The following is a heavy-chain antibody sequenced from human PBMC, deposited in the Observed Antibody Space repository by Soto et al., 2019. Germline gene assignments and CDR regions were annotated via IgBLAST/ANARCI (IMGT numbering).Heavy chain of an antibody. Sequence: QITLKESGPTLVKPTQTLTLTCTFSGFSLSTSGVGVGWIRQPPGKALEWLALIYWNDDKRYSPSLKSRLTITKHPSKNRVVLTMPHMAPLATATYYCAHTTRHYDRSGYSDPYCFDYWGQGTLVTVSS. J-gene: IGHJ4*02. D-gene: IGHD3-22*01. V-gene: IGHV2-5*01. CDR3: AHTTRHYDRSGYSDPYCFDY. CDR2: IYWNDDK. CDR1: GFSLSTSGVG.